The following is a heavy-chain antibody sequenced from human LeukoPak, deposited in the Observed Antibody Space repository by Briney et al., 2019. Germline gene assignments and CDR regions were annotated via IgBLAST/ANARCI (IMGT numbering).Heavy chain of an antibody. CDR2: IYYSGST. Sequence: PSETLSLTCTVSGGSISSYYWSWIRQPPGKGLEWIGYIYYSGSTNYNPSLKSRVTISVDTSKNQFSLKLSSVTAADTAVYYCARLVEYSSSFIYYYYYMDVWGKGTTVTVSS. V-gene: IGHV4-59*01. CDR3: ARLVEYSSSFIYYYYYMDV. J-gene: IGHJ6*03. CDR1: GGSISSYY. D-gene: IGHD6-6*01.